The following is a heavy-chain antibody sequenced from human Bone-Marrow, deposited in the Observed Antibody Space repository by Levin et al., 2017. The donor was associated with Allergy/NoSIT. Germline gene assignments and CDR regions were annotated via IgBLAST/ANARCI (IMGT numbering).Heavy chain of an antibody. D-gene: IGHD3-16*02. CDR1: GGSISSSSYY. CDR2: IYYSGST. J-gene: IGHJ4*02. V-gene: IGHV4-39*07. Sequence: SETLSLTCTVSGGSISSSSYYWGWIRQPPGKGLEWIGSIYYSGSTYYNPSLKSRVTISVDTSKNQFSLKLSSVTAADTAVYYCARLYDYVWGSYRSYCFDYWGQGTLVTVSS. CDR3: ARLYDYVWGSYRSYCFDY.